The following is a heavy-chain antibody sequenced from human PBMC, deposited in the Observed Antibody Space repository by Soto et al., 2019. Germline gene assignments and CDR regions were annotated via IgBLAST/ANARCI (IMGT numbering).Heavy chain of an antibody. V-gene: IGHV3-23*01. CDR2: ISSSGGTT. CDR3: ATFMTVTDPGWGRASEY. J-gene: IGHJ4*02. Sequence: VHLLESGGGLVQPGGSLRLSCATSGFNFNNYAMSWVRQAPGERLEWVSFISSSGGTTYYADSVKGRFTISRDNSRYTVFLQMNTLGAEDTAIYYCATFMTVTDPGWGRASEYWGQGTRVTVSS. D-gene: IGHD2-21*02. CDR1: GFNFNNYA.